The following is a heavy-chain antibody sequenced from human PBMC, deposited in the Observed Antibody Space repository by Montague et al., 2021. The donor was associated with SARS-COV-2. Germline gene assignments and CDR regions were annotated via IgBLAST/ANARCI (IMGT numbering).Heavy chain of an antibody. Sequence: SETLYLTCAVSSGSFRGYYWSWIRQPPGKGLEWIGEINHSGSTTYNPSLESRVSISVDTSNKQFSLKVTSVTAADTAVYYCARLGAITLVRGITKADFSNYGMDVWGQGTTVTVSS. CDR2: INHSGST. CDR1: SGSFRGYY. CDR3: ARLGAITLVRGITKADFSNYGMDV. D-gene: IGHD3-10*01. J-gene: IGHJ6*02. V-gene: IGHV4-34*01.